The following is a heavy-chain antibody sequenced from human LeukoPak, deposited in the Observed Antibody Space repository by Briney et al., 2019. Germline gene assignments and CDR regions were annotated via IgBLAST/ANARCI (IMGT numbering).Heavy chain of an antibody. CDR3: ARVLVPLFTHSSSLLDY. CDR2: INHSGST. D-gene: IGHD6-6*01. J-gene: IGHJ4*02. V-gene: IGHV4-34*01. Sequence: LETLSLTCAVYGGSFSGYYWSWIRQPPGKGLEWIGEINHSGSTNYNPSLKSRVTISVDTSKNQFSLKLSSVTAADTAVYYCARVLVPLFTHSSSLLDYWGQGTLVTVSS. CDR1: GGSFSGYY.